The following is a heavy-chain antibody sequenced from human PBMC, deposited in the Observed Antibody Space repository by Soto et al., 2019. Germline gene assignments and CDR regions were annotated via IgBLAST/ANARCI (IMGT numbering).Heavy chain of an antibody. CDR1: GASIDLYY. Sequence: SETLSLTCTVSGASIDLYYWSWIRQPPGKGLEWIGYIYYSGSTDYNPSLKSRVTISIDASGTQFSLTLNSVTAADTAVYYCARQLVSGYNDHWGQGTLVTSPQ. V-gene: IGHV4-59*01. CDR2: IYYSGST. J-gene: IGHJ5*02. CDR3: ARQLVSGYNDH. D-gene: IGHD1-1*01.